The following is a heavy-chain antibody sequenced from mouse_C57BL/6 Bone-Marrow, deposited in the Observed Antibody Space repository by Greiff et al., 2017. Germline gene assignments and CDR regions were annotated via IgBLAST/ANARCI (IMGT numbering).Heavy chain of an antibody. CDR2: ISSGGSYT. D-gene: IGHD1-1*01. Sequence: EVKLMESGGDLVKPGGSLKLSCAASGFTFSSYGMSWVRQTPDKRLEWVATISSGGSYTYYPDSVKGRFTISRDNAKNTLYLQMSSLKSEDTAMYYCARHPLYYYGSSYRYFDVWGTGTTVTVSS. CDR1: GFTFSSYG. CDR3: ARHPLYYYGSSYRYFDV. J-gene: IGHJ1*03. V-gene: IGHV5-6*01.